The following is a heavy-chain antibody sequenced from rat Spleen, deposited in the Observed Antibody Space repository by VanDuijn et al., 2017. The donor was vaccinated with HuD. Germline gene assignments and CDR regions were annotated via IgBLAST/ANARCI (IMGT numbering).Heavy chain of an antibody. CDR1: GFTFSNYD. Sequence: EVQLVESGGGLVQPGRSLKLSCAASGFTFSNYDMAWVRQAPTKGLEWVASISYDGSSTFYRDSVRDRFTISRDNAKSTLYLQMDSLKSEDTATYYCVRHGRGKISYYYVLDAWGQGASVTVSS. CDR3: VRHGRGKISYYYVLDA. D-gene: IGHD4-5*01. J-gene: IGHJ4*01. V-gene: IGHV5-29*01. CDR2: ISYDGSST.